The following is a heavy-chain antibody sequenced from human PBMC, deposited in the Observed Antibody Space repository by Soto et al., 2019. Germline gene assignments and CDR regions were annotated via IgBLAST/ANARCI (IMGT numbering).Heavy chain of an antibody. CDR1: GGSFRGYC. CDR2: INHRGNT. J-gene: IGHJ6*02. V-gene: IGHV4-34*01. Sequence: PSETLCLTRGGYGGSFRGYCWIWCRLPPGKGLEWIGEINHRGNTNYNPSLKSRVTISVDTSKNQFSLKLTSVTAADTAVYYCARQEVPQWFTKGYYGMVVWHQGSTVTV. CDR3: ARQEVPQWFTKGYYGMVV. D-gene: IGHD2-8*01.